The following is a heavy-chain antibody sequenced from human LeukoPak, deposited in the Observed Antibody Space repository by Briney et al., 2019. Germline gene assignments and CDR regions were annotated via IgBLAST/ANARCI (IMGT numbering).Heavy chain of an antibody. Sequence: GRSLRLSCAASGFTFSSYAMHWVRQAPGKGLEWVAVISYDGSNKYYADSVKGQFTISRDNSKNTLYLQMNSLRAEDTAVYYCAKPQWLSGDYFDYWGQGTLVTVSS. CDR2: ISYDGSNK. J-gene: IGHJ4*02. D-gene: IGHD5-24*01. CDR3: AKPQWLSGDYFDY. CDR1: GFTFSSYA. V-gene: IGHV3-30-3*02.